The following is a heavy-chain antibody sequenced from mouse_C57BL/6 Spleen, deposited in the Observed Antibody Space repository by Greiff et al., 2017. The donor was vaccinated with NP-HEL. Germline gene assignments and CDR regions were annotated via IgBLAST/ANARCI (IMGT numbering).Heavy chain of an antibody. D-gene: IGHD1-1*01. CDR2: IYPSDSET. V-gene: IGHV1-61*01. Sequence: QVQLKESGAELVRPGSSVKLSCKASGYTFTSYWMDWVKQRPGQGLEWIGNIYPSDSETHYNQKFKDKATLTVDKSSSTAYMQLSSLTSEDSAVYYCARLGYGTRFAYWGQGTLVTVSA. CDR1: GYTFTSYW. CDR3: ARLGYGTRFAY. J-gene: IGHJ3*01.